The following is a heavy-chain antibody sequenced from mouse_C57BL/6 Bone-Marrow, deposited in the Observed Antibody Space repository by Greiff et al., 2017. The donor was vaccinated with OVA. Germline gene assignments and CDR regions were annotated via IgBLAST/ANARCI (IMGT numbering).Heavy chain of an antibody. CDR2: IYPRSGNT. CDR3: AREIRRYFDV. Sequence: LQESGAELARPGASVKLSCKASGYTFTSYGISWVKQRTGQGLEWIGKIYPRSGNTYYNEKFKGKATLTADKSSSTAYMELRSLTSEDSAVYFCAREIRRYFDVWGTGTTVTVSS. J-gene: IGHJ1*03. D-gene: IGHD2-4*01. V-gene: IGHV1-81*01. CDR1: GYTFTSYG.